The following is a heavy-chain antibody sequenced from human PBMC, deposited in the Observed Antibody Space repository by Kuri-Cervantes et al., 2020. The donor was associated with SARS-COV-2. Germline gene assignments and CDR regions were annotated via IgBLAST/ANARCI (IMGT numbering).Heavy chain of an antibody. CDR1: GGSISSYY. V-gene: IGHV4-59*12. D-gene: IGHD4/OR15-4a*01. Sequence: SETLSLTCTVSGGSISSYYWSWIRQPPGKGLEWIGYIYYSGSTNYNPSLTSRVTISVDTSKNQFSLKLSSVTAADTAVYYCAGRNTRGATNYWAQGTLVTFPS. CDR3: AGRNTRGATNY. CDR2: IYYSGST. J-gene: IGHJ4*02.